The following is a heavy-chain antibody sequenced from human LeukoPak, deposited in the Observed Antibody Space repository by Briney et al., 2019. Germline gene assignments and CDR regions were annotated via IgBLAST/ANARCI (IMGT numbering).Heavy chain of an antibody. Sequence: PGGSLRLSCAASGFTFSSYDMHWVRQATGKGLEWVSAIGTAGDTYYPDSVKGRFTISRDNSKNTLYLQMNSLRAEDTAVYYCAKDYVELDYWGQGTLVTVSS. CDR2: IGTAGDT. J-gene: IGHJ4*02. V-gene: IGHV3-13*01. CDR3: AKDYVELDY. CDR1: GFTFSSYD. D-gene: IGHD1-1*01.